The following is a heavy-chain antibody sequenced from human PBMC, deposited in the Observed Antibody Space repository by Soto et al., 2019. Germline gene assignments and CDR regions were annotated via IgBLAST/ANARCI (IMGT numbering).Heavy chain of an antibody. V-gene: IGHV1-69*13. J-gene: IGHJ4*02. CDR1: GGIFTRYD. CDR2: IIPIFGTA. CDR3: AINEGRDVSTFDY. D-gene: IGHD3-10*02. Sequence: ASVKVSCKASGGIFTRYDIRWVRQAPGQGLEWMGAIIPIFGTANYAQKFQGRVTITADATTSTAYMELSSLRSEDTAMYYCAINEGRDVSTFDYWGQGTLVTVSS.